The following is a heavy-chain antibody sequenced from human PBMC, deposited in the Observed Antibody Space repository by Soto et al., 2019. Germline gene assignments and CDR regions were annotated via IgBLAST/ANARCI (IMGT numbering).Heavy chain of an antibody. CDR2: IGTAGDT. Sequence: GGSLRLSCAASGFTFSSYDMHWIRQATGKGLEWVSAIGTAGDTYYPGSVKGRFTITREKAKNSLYLQMNSLRAGDTAVYYCARGQGWNYEGAFDIWGQGTMVTVSS. V-gene: IGHV3-13*01. D-gene: IGHD1-7*01. CDR3: ARGQGWNYEGAFDI. CDR1: GFTFSSYD. J-gene: IGHJ3*02.